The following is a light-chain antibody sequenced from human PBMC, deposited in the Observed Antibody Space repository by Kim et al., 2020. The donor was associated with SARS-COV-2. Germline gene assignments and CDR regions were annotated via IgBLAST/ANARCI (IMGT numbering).Light chain of an antibody. CDR3: KQKNTHPWT. V-gene: IGKV1-5*03. CDR1: QSTSSW. CDR2: KAS. J-gene: IGKJ1*01. Sequence: GDTATTAGRVSQSTSSWLAWYKQKPGKAPKLLIYKASSVERAVPTRFSGSGSGKELTLPTRSLQPDDFASNYCKQKNTHPWTFGQGTQV.